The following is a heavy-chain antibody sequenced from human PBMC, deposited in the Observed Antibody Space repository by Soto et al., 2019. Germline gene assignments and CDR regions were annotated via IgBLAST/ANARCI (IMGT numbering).Heavy chain of an antibody. CDR1: GRSISSYY. J-gene: IGHJ6*02. V-gene: IGHV4-59*01. D-gene: IGHD3-3*01. CDR2: IYYSVST. Sequence: SETLSLTCSVSGRSISSYYWSWIRQPPGKGLEWIGYIYYSVSTHYNPSLKSRVTISVDTSKNQFSLKLSSVTAADTAVYYCARDGGTYYDFWSGYYGARYYYGMDVWGQGTTVTVSS. CDR3: ARDGGTYYDFWSGYYGARYYYGMDV.